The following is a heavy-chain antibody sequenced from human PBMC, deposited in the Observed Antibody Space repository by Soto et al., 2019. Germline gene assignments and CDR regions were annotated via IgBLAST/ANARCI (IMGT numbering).Heavy chain of an antibody. V-gene: IGHV3-7*03. CDR2: INKDGSEK. D-gene: IGHD3-9*01. CDR1: GFTYTSHW. J-gene: IGHJ4*02. Sequence: PXGSLRLSCAAAGFTYTSHWMSWVRQAPGKGLEWVANINKDGSEKNYVDSVKGRFTISRDNAKNSLYLQINSLRAEDTAVYYCARDRDWALDYWGQGTLVTVSS. CDR3: ARDRDWALDY.